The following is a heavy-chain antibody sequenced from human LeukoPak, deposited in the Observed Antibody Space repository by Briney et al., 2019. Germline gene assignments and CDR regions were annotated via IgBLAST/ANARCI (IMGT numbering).Heavy chain of an antibody. CDR1: GGSISSGDYY. CDR3: ARGAYSGYDFDY. V-gene: IGHV4-30-4*01. Sequence: PSETLSLTCTVSGGSISSGDYYWNWIRQPPGKGLEWIGILYYSGSTHYNPSLKSRVTISVDTSKNRFSLSLSSVTAADTAVYYCARGAYSGYDFDYWGQGILVTVSS. D-gene: IGHD5-12*01. J-gene: IGHJ4*02. CDR2: LYYSGST.